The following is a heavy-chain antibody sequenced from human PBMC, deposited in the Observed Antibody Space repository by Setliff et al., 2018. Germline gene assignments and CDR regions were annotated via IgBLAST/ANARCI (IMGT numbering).Heavy chain of an antibody. CDR2: IFDNGST. CDR3: ASQRLARYFES. D-gene: IGHD2-21*01. J-gene: IGHJ4*02. V-gene: IGHV4-38-2*01. Sequence: SETLSLTCAVSGYSINSPFTWGWIRQPPGKGLEWIGTIFDNGSTFYNPSLNSRVTMSIDTSKNEFSLRLSSVTAADMAVYYCASQRLARYFESWGQGILVTVSS. CDR1: GYSINSPFT.